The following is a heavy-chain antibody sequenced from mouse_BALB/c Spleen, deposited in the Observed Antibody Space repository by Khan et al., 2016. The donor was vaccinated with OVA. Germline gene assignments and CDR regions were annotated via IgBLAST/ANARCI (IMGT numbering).Heavy chain of an antibody. D-gene: IGHD1-1*01. V-gene: IGHV2-3*01. CDR2: IWGDGST. J-gene: IGHJ4*01. CDR1: GFSLTSYG. Sequence: QVQLQQSGPGLVAPSQSLSITCTFSGFSLTSYGVSWVRQPQGKGLEWLGVIWGDGSTNYPSGLKSRLSIRKDDSKSQVFLKLNSMQTDDPVRYYCVAFYYGGSFYAMDYWGQGTSVTASS. CDR3: VAFYYGGSFYAMDY.